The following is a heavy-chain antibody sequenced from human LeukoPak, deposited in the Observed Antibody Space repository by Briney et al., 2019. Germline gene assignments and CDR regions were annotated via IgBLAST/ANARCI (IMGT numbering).Heavy chain of an antibody. Sequence: GRSLRLSCTASGFTFGDYAMSWFRQAPGEGLEWVGFIRSKAHGGTTEYAASVKGRFTISRDDSKSIAYLQMNSLRAEDTAVYYCAKLGRTLEPDPWGQGTLVTVSS. D-gene: IGHD1-26*01. CDR1: GFTFGDYA. CDR2: IRSKAHGGTT. J-gene: IGHJ5*02. CDR3: AKLGRTLEPDP. V-gene: IGHV3-49*03.